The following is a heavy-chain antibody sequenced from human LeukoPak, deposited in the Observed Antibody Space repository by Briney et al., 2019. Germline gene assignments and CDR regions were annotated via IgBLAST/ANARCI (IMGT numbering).Heavy chain of an antibody. CDR2: INWNGGST. Sequence: PGGSLRLSRAASDFSVSGSYMSWVRQAPGKGLEWVSGINWNGGSTGYADSVKGRFTISRDNAKNSLYLQMNSLRAEDTALYYCARGRDSSGYYGAFDIWGQGTMVTVSS. D-gene: IGHD3-22*01. J-gene: IGHJ3*02. CDR1: DFSVSGSY. CDR3: ARGRDSSGYYGAFDI. V-gene: IGHV3-20*04.